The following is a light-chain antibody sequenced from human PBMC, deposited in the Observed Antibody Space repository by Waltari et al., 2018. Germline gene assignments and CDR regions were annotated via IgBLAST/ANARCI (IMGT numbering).Light chain of an antibody. CDR2: WAS. CDR3: QQYYSTPLT. CDR1: QSVLSSSNNKNY. V-gene: IGKV4-1*01. J-gene: IGKJ4*01. Sequence: DIVMTQSPHSLAVSLGDRATIDCQSSQSVLSSSNNKNYLAWYQQKPRQPPKLLISWASTRESGVPDRFSGSGSGTDFTLTISSLQAEDVAVYYCQQYYSTPLTFGGGTKVEIK.